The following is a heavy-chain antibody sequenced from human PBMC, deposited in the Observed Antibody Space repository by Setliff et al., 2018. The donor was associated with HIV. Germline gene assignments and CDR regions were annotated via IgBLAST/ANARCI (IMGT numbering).Heavy chain of an antibody. CDR3: ARAPTGWYELDL. CDR2: IYSGGST. V-gene: IGHV4-4*07. D-gene: IGHD6-19*01. J-gene: IGHJ5*02. CDR1: GDSISGYF. Sequence: KPSETLSLTCNVSGDSISGYFWSWIRQPAGKGLEWIGRIYSGGSTNYNPSLKSRVTLSIGKSKNQVSLKLTSVTAADTAVYYCARAPTGWYELDLWGQGTLVTVSS.